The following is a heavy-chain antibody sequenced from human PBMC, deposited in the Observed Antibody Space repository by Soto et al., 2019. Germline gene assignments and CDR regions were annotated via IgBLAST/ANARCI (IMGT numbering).Heavy chain of an antibody. CDR3: ARDLTTITIFGVAPGWFDP. CDR2: IWYDGSNK. Sequence: QVQLVESGGGVVQPGRSLRLSCAASGFTFSSYGMHWVRQAPGKGLEWVAVIWYDGSNKYYADSVKGRFTISRDNSKNTLYLQMNSLRAEDTAVYYCARDLTTITIFGVAPGWFDPWGQGTLVTVS. D-gene: IGHD3-3*01. CDR1: GFTFSSYG. J-gene: IGHJ5*02. V-gene: IGHV3-33*01.